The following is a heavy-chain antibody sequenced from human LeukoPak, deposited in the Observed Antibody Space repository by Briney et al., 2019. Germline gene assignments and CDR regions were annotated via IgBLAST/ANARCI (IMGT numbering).Heavy chain of an antibody. V-gene: IGHV1-18*01. Sequence: ASVKVSCKASGYTFTSYGISWVRQAPGQGLEWMGWISAYNGNTNYAQKLQGRVTMTTDTFTSTAYMELRSLRSDDTAVYYCARAKYYDFWSGYSDYWGQGTLVTVSS. D-gene: IGHD3-3*01. CDR1: GYTFTSYG. CDR3: ARAKYYDFWSGYSDY. J-gene: IGHJ4*02. CDR2: ISAYNGNT.